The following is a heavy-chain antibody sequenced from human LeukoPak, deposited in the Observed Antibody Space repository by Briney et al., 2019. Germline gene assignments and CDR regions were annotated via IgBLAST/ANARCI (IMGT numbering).Heavy chain of an antibody. Sequence: IYYAASVKGRFTISRDNATNSLYLQMNSLRAEDTAVYYCARDASRGSSGWFTPSGFYYFDYWGQGTLVTVSS. CDR3: ARDASRGSSGWFTPSGFYYFDY. CDR2: I. D-gene: IGHD6-19*01. J-gene: IGHJ4*02. V-gene: IGHV3-21*01.